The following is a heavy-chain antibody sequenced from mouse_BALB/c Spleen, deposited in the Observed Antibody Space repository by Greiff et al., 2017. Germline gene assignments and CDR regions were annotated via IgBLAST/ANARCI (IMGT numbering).Heavy chain of an antibody. CDR3: TRWTYDGLDY. CDR1: GYSFTSYW. D-gene: IGHD2-3*01. Sequence: EVQLQQSGTVLARPGASVKMSCKASGYSFTSYWMHWVKQRPGQGLEWIGAIYPGNSDTSYNQKFKGKAKLTAVTSASTAYMELSSLTNEDSAVYYYTRWTYDGLDYWGQGTTLTVSA. J-gene: IGHJ2*01. V-gene: IGHV1-5*01. CDR2: IYPGNSDT.